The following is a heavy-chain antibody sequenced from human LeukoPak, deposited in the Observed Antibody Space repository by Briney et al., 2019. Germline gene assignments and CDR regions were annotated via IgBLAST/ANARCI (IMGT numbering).Heavy chain of an antibody. Sequence: GGSLRLSCAASGFTFSNAWMSWVRQAPRKGLEWVGRIKSKTDGGTTDYAAPVKGRFTISRDDSKNTLYLQMNSLKTEDTAVYYCTTDSAFGSSWYGGDYWGQGTLVTVSS. CDR3: TTDSAFGSSWYGGDY. V-gene: IGHV3-15*01. D-gene: IGHD6-13*01. J-gene: IGHJ4*02. CDR2: IKSKTDGGTT. CDR1: GFTFSNAW.